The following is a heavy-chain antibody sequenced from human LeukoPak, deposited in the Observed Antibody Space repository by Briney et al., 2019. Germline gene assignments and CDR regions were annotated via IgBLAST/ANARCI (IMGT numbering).Heavy chain of an antibody. J-gene: IGHJ3*02. CDR2: ISSSGSTI. V-gene: IGHV3-48*03. CDR3: ARGEWFGELLLGAFDI. CDR1: GFTFSSYE. D-gene: IGHD3-10*01. Sequence: GGSLRLSCAASGFTFSSYEMNWVRQAPGKGLEWVSYISSSGSTIYYADSVKGRFTISRDNAKNSLYLQMNSLRAEDTAVYYCARGEWFGELLLGAFDIWGQGTMVTVSS.